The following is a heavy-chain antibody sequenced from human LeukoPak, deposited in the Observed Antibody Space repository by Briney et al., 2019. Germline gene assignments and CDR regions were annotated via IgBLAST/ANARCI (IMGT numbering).Heavy chain of an antibody. CDR2: ISAYYCNT. D-gene: IGHD2/OR15-2a*01. CDR3: AIGVISPIDY. CDR1: GYTFTNYG. J-gene: IGHJ4*02. Sequence: AAVTVSFKASGYTFTNYGISWVRQAPGQGGEWMGLISAYYCNTNYAQKLHGRFTMTTDTSTSTAYMELRSLRSDDTAVYYCAIGVISPIDYWGQGTLVTVSS. V-gene: IGHV1-18*01.